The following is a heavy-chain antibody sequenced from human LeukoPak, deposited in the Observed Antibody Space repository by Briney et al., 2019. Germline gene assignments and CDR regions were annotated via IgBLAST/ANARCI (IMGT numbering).Heavy chain of an antibody. CDR2: IWYDGSNK. D-gene: IGHD2-15*01. CDR3: ARDTIVVVVAPIGRKSYGMDV. Sequence: GRSLRLSCAASGFTFDDYAMHWVRQAPGKGLEWVAVIWYDGSNKYYADSVKGRFTISRDNSKNTLYLQMNSLRAEDTAVYYCARDTIVVVVAPIGRKSYGMDVWGQGTTVTVSS. J-gene: IGHJ6*02. CDR1: GFTFDDYA. V-gene: IGHV3-33*08.